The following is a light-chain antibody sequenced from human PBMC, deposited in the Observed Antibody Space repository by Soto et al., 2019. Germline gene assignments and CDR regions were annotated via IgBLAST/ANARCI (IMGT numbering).Light chain of an antibody. J-gene: IGKJ2*01. Sequence: EIVLTQSPGTLSLSPGERASLSCRASQSVRNNYLAWYQQKPGQPPRLLIFGSFNRATGIPDRFSGSGSGTDFTLTISRLEPEDFAVYFRQQYGGSPPYTFGQGTKVEIK. CDR3: QQYGGSPPYT. V-gene: IGKV3-20*01. CDR1: QSVRNNY. CDR2: GSF.